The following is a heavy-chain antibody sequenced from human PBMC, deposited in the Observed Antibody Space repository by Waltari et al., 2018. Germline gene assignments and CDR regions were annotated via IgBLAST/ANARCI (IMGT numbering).Heavy chain of an antibody. D-gene: IGHD2-2*01. V-gene: IGHV4-34*01. CDR3: ARDCSSTSCSIRWFDY. CDR1: GGSFSGYY. CDR2: ITHSGST. J-gene: IGHJ4*02. Sequence: QVQLQQWGAGLLKPSETLSLTCAVYGGSFSGYYWSWIRQPPGKGLEWIGEITHSGSTTYNPSLKSRVTISGETSKNQFSLKLSSVTAADTAVYYCARDCSSTSCSIRWFDYWGQGTLVTVYS.